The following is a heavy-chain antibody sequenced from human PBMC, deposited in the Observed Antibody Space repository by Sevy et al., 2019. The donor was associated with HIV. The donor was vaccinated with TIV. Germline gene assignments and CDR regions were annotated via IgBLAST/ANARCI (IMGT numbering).Heavy chain of an antibody. CDR2: IRSKDYGGAT. D-gene: IGHD3-22*01. CDR1: GFTFGDYA. J-gene: IGHJ4*02. CDR3: TSGYYYASSGYSDY. V-gene: IGHV3-49*03. Sequence: GGSLRLSCTGSGFTFGDYAMSWFRQAPGMGLEWVGFIRSKDYGGATEYAASGKGRFTISRDDSKSIPDLQMNSLKTADTAVYYCTSGYYYASSGYSDYWGQGTLVTVSS.